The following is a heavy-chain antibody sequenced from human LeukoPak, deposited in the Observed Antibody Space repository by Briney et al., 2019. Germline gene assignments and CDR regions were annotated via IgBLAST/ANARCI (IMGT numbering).Heavy chain of an antibody. J-gene: IGHJ4*02. CDR3: AKDILAMVRGVAYDY. CDR2: ISWNSGSI. D-gene: IGHD3-10*01. V-gene: IGHV3-9*01. CDR1: GFTFDDYT. Sequence: GGSLRLSCAASGFTFDDYTMHWVRQAPGKGLEWVSGISWNSGSIGYADSVKGRFIISRDNAKNSLYLQMNSLRAEDTALYYCAKDILAMVRGVAYDYWGQGTLVTVSS.